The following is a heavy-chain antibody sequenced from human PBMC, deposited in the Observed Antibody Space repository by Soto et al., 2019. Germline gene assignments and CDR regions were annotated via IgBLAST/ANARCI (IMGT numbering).Heavy chain of an antibody. CDR2: IYYKGST. Sequence: QVQLQESGPGLVKPSQTLSLTCTVSGGSISSGGYYWSWIRQHPGKGLEWIGYIYYKGSTYYNPSLKSRVTISVDTSKNQLSMKLSSVTAVDTDVYYCARGGRRSPGMDVWGQGTTVTVSS. V-gene: IGHV4-31*03. CDR1: GGSISSGGYY. CDR3: ARGGRRSPGMDV. J-gene: IGHJ6*02.